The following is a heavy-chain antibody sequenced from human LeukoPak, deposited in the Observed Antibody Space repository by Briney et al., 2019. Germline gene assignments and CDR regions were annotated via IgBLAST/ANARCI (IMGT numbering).Heavy chain of an antibody. J-gene: IGHJ4*02. CDR2: IDPSDSYT. V-gene: IGHV5-10-1*01. D-gene: IGHD3-9*01. Sequence: GESLKISCKGSGYSFTSYWISWVRQMPGKGLEWMGRIDPSDSYTNYSPSFQGHVTISADKSISTAYLQWSSLKASDTAMYYCARHNYDILTGYYNGGLLEGGPDYWGQGTLVTVSS. CDR3: ARHNYDILTGYYNGGLLEGGPDY. CDR1: GYSFTSYW.